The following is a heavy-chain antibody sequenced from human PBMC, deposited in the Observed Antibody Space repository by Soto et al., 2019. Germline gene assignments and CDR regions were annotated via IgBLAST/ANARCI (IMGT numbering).Heavy chain of an antibody. CDR1: GFTFSSYG. CDR3: AKGRTAMTYLDD. D-gene: IGHD5-18*01. CDR2: ISYDGSNK. J-gene: IGHJ4*02. V-gene: IGHV3-30*18. Sequence: QVQLVESGGGVVQPGRSLRLSCAASGFTFSSYGMHWVRQAPGKGLEWVAVISYDGSNKYYADSVKGRFTISRDNSKNTRYLQMNRLRAEDTAVYYWAKGRTAMTYLDDWGQGTLVTVSS.